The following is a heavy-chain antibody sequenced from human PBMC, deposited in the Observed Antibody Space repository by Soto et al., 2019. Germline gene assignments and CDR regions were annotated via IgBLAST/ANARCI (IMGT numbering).Heavy chain of an antibody. D-gene: IGHD3-10*01. J-gene: IGHJ4*02. V-gene: IGHV4-4*02. Sequence: QVRLQESGPGLVKPSGTLSLTCLVSGGSMSSPHWWTWVRQAPVKGLEWIAEIHHSGATNYSPSLTSRAVLSIDKSNNQFSPQLTSVPAADTAVYYCATGSPYYYGSGGMWDSWGRGALVTVSS. CDR2: IHHSGAT. CDR1: GGSMSSPHW. CDR3: ATGSPYYYGSGGMWDS.